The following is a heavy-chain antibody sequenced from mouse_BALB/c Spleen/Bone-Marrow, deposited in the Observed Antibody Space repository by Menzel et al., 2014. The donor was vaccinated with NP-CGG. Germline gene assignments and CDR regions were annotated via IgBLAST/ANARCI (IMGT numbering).Heavy chain of an antibody. CDR2: INPSTGYT. J-gene: IGHJ3*01. V-gene: IGHV1-7*01. CDR1: GYTYTSYW. Sequence: QVQLQQSGAGLAKPGASVKMSCKASGYTYTSYWMHWVKQRPGQGLEWIGYINPSTGYTEYNQKFKDKATLTADKSSSTAYMQLSSLTSEDSAVYYCARSAPWDGFAYWGQGTLVTVSA. CDR3: ARSAPWDGFAY. D-gene: IGHD4-1*01.